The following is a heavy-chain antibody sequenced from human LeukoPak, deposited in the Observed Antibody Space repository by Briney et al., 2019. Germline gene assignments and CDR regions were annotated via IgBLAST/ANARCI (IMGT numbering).Heavy chain of an antibody. V-gene: IGHV3-7*03. Sequence: GGSLRLSCAASRFTFSSYWMSWVRQAPGKGLEWVANIKQDGSEKYYVDSVKGRFSISRDNARNSLHLQMNSLRAEDTAVYYCARDCGILRTDCGDALDIWGQGTMVTVSS. CDR1: RFTFSSYW. J-gene: IGHJ3*02. CDR3: ARDCGILRTDCGDALDI. D-gene: IGHD2-21*01. CDR2: IKQDGSEK.